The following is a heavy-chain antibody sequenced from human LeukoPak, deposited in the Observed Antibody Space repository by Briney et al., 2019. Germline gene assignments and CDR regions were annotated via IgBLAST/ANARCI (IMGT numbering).Heavy chain of an antibody. CDR2: IGASGGTT. CDR3: ATLGYSRAIHAFDI. J-gene: IGHJ3*02. D-gene: IGHD6-13*01. CDR1: GFTFNTYS. V-gene: IGHV3-23*01. Sequence: PGGSLRLSCAGSGFTFNTYSMTWVRQAPGKGLEWVSVIGASGGTTYYADSVKGRFTISRDNSKNTLYLQMNSLRAEDTAVYYCATLGYSRAIHAFDIWGQGTMVTVSS.